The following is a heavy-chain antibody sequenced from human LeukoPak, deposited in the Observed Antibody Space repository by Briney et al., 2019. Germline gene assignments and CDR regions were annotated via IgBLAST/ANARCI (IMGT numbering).Heavy chain of an antibody. CDR3: AKDLGAPKGGYDYDLIDY. D-gene: IGHD5-12*01. J-gene: IGHJ4*02. CDR2: ISYDGSNK. CDR1: GFTFSSYA. Sequence: PGGSLRLSCAASGFTFSSYAMHWVRQAPGKGLEWVAVISYDGSNKYYADSVKGRFTISRDNSKNTLYLQMNSLRAEDTAVYYCAKDLGAPKGGYDYDLIDYWGQGTLVTVSS. V-gene: IGHV3-30-3*01.